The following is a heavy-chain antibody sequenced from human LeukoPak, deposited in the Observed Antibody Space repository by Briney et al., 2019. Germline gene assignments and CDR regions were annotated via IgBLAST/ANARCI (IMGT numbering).Heavy chain of an antibody. J-gene: IGHJ3*02. Sequence: ASVKVSCKASGYTFTSCGISWVRQAPGQGLEWMGWISAYNGNTNYAQKLQGRVTMTTDTSTSTAYMELRSLRSDDTAVYYCARDLVVPAARGNDAFDIWGQGTMVTVSS. CDR3: ARDLVVPAARGNDAFDI. D-gene: IGHD2-2*01. CDR2: ISAYNGNT. V-gene: IGHV1-18*01. CDR1: GYTFTSCG.